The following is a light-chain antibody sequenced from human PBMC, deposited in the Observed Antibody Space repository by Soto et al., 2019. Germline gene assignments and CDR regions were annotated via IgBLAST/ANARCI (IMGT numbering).Light chain of an antibody. V-gene: IGKV1-27*01. J-gene: IGKJ5*01. Sequence: DIQMTQSPSSLSASVGGRVTITCRASQGISIYLAWYQQTPGKVPKHLIYGASKLQSGVPSRFSGGGSGTNFTLTISSLQPEDVGTYYCQNYNRAPITFGQGTRLEI. CDR1: QGISIY. CDR2: GAS. CDR3: QNYNRAPIT.